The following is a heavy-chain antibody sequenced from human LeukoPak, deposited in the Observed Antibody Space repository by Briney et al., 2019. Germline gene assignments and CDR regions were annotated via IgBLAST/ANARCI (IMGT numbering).Heavy chain of an antibody. Sequence: SETLSLTCTVSGGSISSYYWSWIRQPPGKGLEWIGYIYYSGSTNYNPSLKSRVTISVDTSKNQFSLKLSSVTAADTAVYYCARRRYFDSSGYNPTYYFDYWGQGILVTVAS. CDR3: ARRRYFDSSGYNPTYYFDY. CDR2: IYYSGST. D-gene: IGHD3-22*01. J-gene: IGHJ4*02. CDR1: GGSISSYY. V-gene: IGHV4-59*01.